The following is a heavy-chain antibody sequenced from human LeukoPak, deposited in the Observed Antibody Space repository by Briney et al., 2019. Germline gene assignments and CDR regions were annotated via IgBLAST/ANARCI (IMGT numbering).Heavy chain of an antibody. D-gene: IGHD5-18*01. J-gene: IGHJ4*02. Sequence: PGGSLRLSCAASGFTFSTYEMNWVRQAPGKGLEWVSYISTSGTTISYADSVKGRFTISRDNTKKSLYLQMSSLRAEDTAVYYCARLSYGLDYWGQGTLVTVSS. CDR1: GFTFSTYE. CDR3: ARLSYGLDY. CDR2: ISTSGTTI. V-gene: IGHV3-48*03.